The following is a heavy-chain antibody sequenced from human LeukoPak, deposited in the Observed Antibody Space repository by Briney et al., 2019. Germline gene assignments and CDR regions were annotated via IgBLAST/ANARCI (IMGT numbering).Heavy chain of an antibody. CDR3: ASTARGYSYGYSGYYYYGMDV. J-gene: IGHJ6*02. CDR2: ITPFNGNT. D-gene: IGHD5-18*01. CDR1: GYTLTYRY. V-gene: IGHV1-45*02. Sequence: SVKVSCKASGYTLTYRYLHWVRQAPGQALEWMGWITPFNGNTNYAQKFQDRVTITRDRSMSTAYMELSSLRSEDTAMYYCASTARGYSYGYSGYYYYGMDVWGQGTTVTVSS.